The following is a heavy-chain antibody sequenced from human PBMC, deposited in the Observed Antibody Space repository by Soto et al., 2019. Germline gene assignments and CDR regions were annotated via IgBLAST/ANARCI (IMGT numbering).Heavy chain of an antibody. CDR1: GFTFSSYA. CDR2: ISGSGGST. V-gene: IGHV3-23*01. CDR3: AKGYGNYVRYYYMDV. Sequence: GGSLRLSCAASGFTFSSYAMSWVRQAPGKGLEWVSAISGSGGSTYYADSVKGRFTISRDNSKNTLYLQMNSLRAEDTAVYYCAKGYGNYVRYYYMDVWGKGTTVTVSS. D-gene: IGHD1-7*01. J-gene: IGHJ6*03.